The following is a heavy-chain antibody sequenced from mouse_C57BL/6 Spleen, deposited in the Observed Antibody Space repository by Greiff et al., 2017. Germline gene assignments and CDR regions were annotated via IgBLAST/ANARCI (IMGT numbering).Heavy chain of an antibody. D-gene: IGHD1-1*01. V-gene: IGHV1-18*01. Sequence: VQLQQSGPELVKPGASVKIPCKASGYTFTDYNMDWVKQSHGKSLEWIGDINPNNGGTIYNQKFKGKATLTVDKSSSTAYMELRSLTSEDTAVYYCAREITTVVARYFDVWGTGTTVTVSS. CDR3: AREITTVVARYFDV. CDR1: GYTFTDYN. J-gene: IGHJ1*03. CDR2: INPNNGGT.